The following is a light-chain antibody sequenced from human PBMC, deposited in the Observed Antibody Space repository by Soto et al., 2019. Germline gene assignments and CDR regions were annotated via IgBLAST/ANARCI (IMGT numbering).Light chain of an antibody. CDR1: QSVSST. Sequence: EILRRQTPLTLSVSPGERAPLSCRASQSVSSTLAWYQQKPGQAPRLLIYGASSMATGIPARFSGSGSGTEFTLTISSLQSEDFAIYYCQQYYNWPPWTFGQGTKVDI. J-gene: IGKJ1*01. V-gene: IGKV3-15*01. CDR3: QQYYNWPPWT. CDR2: GAS.